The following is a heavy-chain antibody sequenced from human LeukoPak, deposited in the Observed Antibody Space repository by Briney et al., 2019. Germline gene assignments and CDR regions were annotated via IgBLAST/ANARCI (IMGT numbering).Heavy chain of an antibody. CDR1: GGSFSGYY. CDR2: INHSGST. CDR3: ARGGLENGYHSNDGFDI. Sequence: SETLSLTCAVYGGSFSGYYWSWIRQPPGKGLEWIGEINHSGSTNYNPSLKGRVTMSVDTSRNQFSLKLSSVTAADTAVYYCARGGLENGYHSNDGFDIWGQGTMVTVSS. D-gene: IGHD3-22*01. V-gene: IGHV4-34*01. J-gene: IGHJ3*02.